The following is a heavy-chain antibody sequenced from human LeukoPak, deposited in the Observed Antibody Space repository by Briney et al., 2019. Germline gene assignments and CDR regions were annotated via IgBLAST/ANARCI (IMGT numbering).Heavy chain of an antibody. CDR3: ARSAAGIAAAGTLDY. V-gene: IGHV4-39*01. D-gene: IGHD6-13*01. CDR1: GGSISSSSYY. Sequence: SETLFLTCTVSGGSISSSSYYWGWIRQPPGKGLEWIGSIYYSGSTYYNPSLKSRVTISVDTSKNQFSLKLSSVTAADTAVYYCARSAAGIAAAGTLDYWGQGTLVTVSS. CDR2: IYYSGST. J-gene: IGHJ4*02.